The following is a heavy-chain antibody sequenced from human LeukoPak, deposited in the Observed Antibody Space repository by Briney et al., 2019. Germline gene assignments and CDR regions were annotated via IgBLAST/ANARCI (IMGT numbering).Heavy chain of an antibody. Sequence: PGGSLRLSCAASGFTFSSYSMNWVRQAPGKGLEWVSYISSSSSTIYYAASVKGRFTISRDNAKHSLYLQMNSLRAEDTAVYYCARKTIFGVVTYYMDVWGKGTTVTVSS. D-gene: IGHD3-3*01. V-gene: IGHV3-48*01. CDR2: ISSSSSTI. CDR1: GFTFSSYS. J-gene: IGHJ6*03. CDR3: ARKTIFGVVTYYMDV.